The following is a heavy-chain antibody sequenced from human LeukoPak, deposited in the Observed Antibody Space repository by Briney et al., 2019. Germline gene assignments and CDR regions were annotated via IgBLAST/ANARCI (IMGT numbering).Heavy chain of an antibody. Sequence: GGSLRLSCAASGFTFSSYAMSWVRQAPGKGLEWVSYISGSGDSTYYEDSVKGRFAISRDNSKNTLYLQMKSLRAEDTAVYYCAKSLPSWLQALDYRGQGTLVTVSS. V-gene: IGHV3-23*01. J-gene: IGHJ4*02. CDR3: AKSLPSWLQALDY. D-gene: IGHD5-12*01. CDR2: ISGSGDST. CDR1: GFTFSSYA.